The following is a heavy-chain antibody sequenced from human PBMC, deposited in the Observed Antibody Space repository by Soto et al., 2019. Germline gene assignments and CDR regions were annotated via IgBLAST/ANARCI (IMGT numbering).Heavy chain of an antibody. V-gene: IGHV3-21*01. J-gene: IGHJ6*02. D-gene: IGHD3-3*01. CDR3: ARDPSPYDFWSGSKRPYGLDV. Sequence: EVQLAESGVGLVKPGGSLRLSGAASGFTFSNYIINWVREAPGRGLEWVSSISSSSTYKYYADSVKGRFTISRDNAKNSLYLQMNSLRAEDTAVYYCARDPSPYDFWSGSKRPYGLDVWGQGTTVTVSS. CDR2: ISSSSTYK. CDR1: GFTFSNYI.